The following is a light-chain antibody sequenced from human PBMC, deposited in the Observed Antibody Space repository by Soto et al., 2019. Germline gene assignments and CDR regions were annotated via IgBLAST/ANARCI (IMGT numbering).Light chain of an antibody. CDR3: QQRSNWPWT. CDR1: QSVSSN. J-gene: IGKJ1*01. Sequence: EMLMTQSPATLSVSPGERAALSCMASQSVSSNLAWYQQKPGQVPRLLLYGASNRATGIPARFSGSGSGTDFTLTISSLEPEDFAVYYCQQRSNWPWTFGQGTKVDIK. V-gene: IGKV3-11*01. CDR2: GAS.